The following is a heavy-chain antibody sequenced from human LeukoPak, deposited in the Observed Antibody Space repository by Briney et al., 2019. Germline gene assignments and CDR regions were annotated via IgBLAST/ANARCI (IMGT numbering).Heavy chain of an antibody. CDR2: ISGSGGST. Sequence: GGSLRLSCAASGFTFSSYAMSWVRQAPGKGLEGVSAISGSGGSTYYADSVKGRFTISRDNSKNTLYLQMNSPRAEDTAVYYCATKGYCSGGSCYPYFDYWGQGTLVTVSS. CDR1: GFTFSSYA. D-gene: IGHD2-15*01. CDR3: ATKGYCSGGSCYPYFDY. V-gene: IGHV3-23*01. J-gene: IGHJ4*02.